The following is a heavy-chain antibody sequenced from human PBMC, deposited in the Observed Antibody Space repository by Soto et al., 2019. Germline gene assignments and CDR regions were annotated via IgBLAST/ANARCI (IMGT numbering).Heavy chain of an antibody. D-gene: IGHD7-27*01. V-gene: IGHV1-8*01. J-gene: IGHJ4*02. CDR2: MNPNSGNT. Sequence: QVQLVQSGAEVKKPGASVKVSCKASGYTFTSYDINWVRQATGQGFGWMGWMNPNSGNTGYAQKFEVSVTIISYYSINTDFFELSSLKSKDAAVYSCASRPRNWGFDFWDEGTLGTVSS. CDR3: ASRPRNWGFDF. CDR1: GYTFTSYD.